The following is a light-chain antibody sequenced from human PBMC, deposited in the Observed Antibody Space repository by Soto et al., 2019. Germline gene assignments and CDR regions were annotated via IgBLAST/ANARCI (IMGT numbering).Light chain of an antibody. CDR1: QSISSTY. Sequence: EIVLTQSPGTLSLSPGERATLSCRASQSISSTYLAWYRQKPGQAPRLLIYAASSRATGIPDRFSGSGSGTDFTLTISRLEPEDFAVYYCQQYYASSWTFGQRTRVEIK. V-gene: IGKV3-20*01. CDR3: QQYYASSWT. J-gene: IGKJ1*01. CDR2: AAS.